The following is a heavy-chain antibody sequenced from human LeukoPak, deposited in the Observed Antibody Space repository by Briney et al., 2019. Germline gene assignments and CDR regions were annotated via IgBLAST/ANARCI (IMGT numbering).Heavy chain of an antibody. V-gene: IGHV4-31*03. CDR1: GDSISGGGQY. CDR2: IYYSGTT. D-gene: IGHD6-13*01. J-gene: IGHJ4*02. CDR3: GRTSSSWVGKIDF. Sequence: SETLSLTCNVSGDSISGGGQYWSWIRQLPGKGLEWIGYIYYSGTTYFKPSLKSRVSMSVETSKSQFSLNLSSVTAADTAVYYCGRTSSSWVGKIDFWGQGSLVTVSS.